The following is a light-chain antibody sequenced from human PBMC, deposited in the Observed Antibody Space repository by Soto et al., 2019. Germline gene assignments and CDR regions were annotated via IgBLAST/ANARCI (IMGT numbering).Light chain of an antibody. CDR2: DVS. J-gene: IGKJ1*01. CDR1: QDIRSN. Sequence: AIQMTQSPSSLSASVGDRVTITCRASQDIRSNLDWYQQKPGKAPKLLIYDVSNLQSGVPSRFSGSGSGTDFTLTISSLQPEDFAVYYCQQYNNWPWTFGQGTKVEIK. V-gene: IGKV1-6*01. CDR3: QQYNNWPWT.